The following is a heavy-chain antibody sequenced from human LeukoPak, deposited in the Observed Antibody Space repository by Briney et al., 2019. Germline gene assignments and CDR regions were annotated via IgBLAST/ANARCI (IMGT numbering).Heavy chain of an antibody. CDR2: ISGSGGST. J-gene: IGHJ3*02. D-gene: IGHD3-10*01. V-gene: IGHV3-23*01. Sequence: GGSLRLSCAASGFTFSSYAMSWVRQAPGKGLEWVSAISGSGGSTYYADSVKGRFTISRDNSKNTLYLQMNSLRAEDTAVYYCAKDTVVWFGDLMDAFDIWGQGTMVTVSS. CDR3: AKDTVVWFGDLMDAFDI. CDR1: GFTFSSYA.